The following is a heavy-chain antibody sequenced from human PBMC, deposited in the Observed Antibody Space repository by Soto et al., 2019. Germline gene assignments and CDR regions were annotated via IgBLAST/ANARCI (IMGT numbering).Heavy chain of an antibody. J-gene: IGHJ4*02. D-gene: IGHD5-12*01. CDR1: GFSLRISGVG. CDR2: IYWDDDK. CDR3: VRPTGYSGYALFFDY. V-gene: IGHV2-5*02. Sequence: QITLKESGPTLVKPTQTLTLTCTFSGFSLRISGVGLGWIRQPPGKALEWLALIYWDDDKPYSPSLKSRLTITKDTSKTQVILTVTNMDPVDTATYYCVRPTGYSGYALFFDYWGQGTLVTVSS.